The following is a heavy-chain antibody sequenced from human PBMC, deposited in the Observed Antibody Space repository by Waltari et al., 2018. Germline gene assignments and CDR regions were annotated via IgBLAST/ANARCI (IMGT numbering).Heavy chain of an antibody. CDR1: GFTFSSYA. V-gene: IGHV3-23*01. CDR3: AKDLNIVVVPAAMGS. Sequence: EVQLLESGGGLVQPGGSLRLSCAASGFTFSSYAMSWVRQAPGKGLEWVSAISGSGGSTYYADAVKGQFTITRDNSKNTLYLQMNSLRAEDTAVYYCAKDLNIVVVPAAMGSWGQGTLVTVSS. D-gene: IGHD2-2*01. CDR2: ISGSGGST. J-gene: IGHJ5*02.